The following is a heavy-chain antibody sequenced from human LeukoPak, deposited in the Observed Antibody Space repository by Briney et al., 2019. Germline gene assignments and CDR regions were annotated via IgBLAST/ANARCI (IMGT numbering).Heavy chain of an antibody. Sequence: GGSLRLSCAASGFTFSSYSMNWVRQAPGKGLEWVSYIGSSSSTIYYADSVKGRFTISRDNAKNSLYLQMNSLRAEDTAVYYCAREGGRMVRGVIITYAFDIWGQGTMVTVSS. J-gene: IGHJ3*02. CDR1: GFTFSSYS. D-gene: IGHD3-10*01. CDR2: IGSSSSTI. V-gene: IGHV3-48*04. CDR3: AREGGRMVRGVIITYAFDI.